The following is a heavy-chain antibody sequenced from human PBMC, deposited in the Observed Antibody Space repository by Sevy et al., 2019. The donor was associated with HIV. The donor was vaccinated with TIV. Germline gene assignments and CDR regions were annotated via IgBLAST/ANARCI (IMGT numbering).Heavy chain of an antibody. CDR2: VYPHSGGT. J-gene: IGHJ6*02. D-gene: IGHD1-7*01. CDR3: ARDGGGGTTNSGMDV. CDR1: GYTFTGDY. Sequence: ASVKVSCKASGYTFTGDYLHWVRQAPGQGLEWMGRVYPHSGGTNYAQKFQGRVTMTRDTSISTAYMELSRLRSDDTAVYYCARDGGGGTTNSGMDVWGQGTTVTASS. V-gene: IGHV1-2*06.